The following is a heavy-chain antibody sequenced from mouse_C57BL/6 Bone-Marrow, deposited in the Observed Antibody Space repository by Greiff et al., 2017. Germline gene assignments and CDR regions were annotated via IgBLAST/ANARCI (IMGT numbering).Heavy chain of an antibody. CDR2: IDPEGGET. D-gene: IGHD1-1*01. V-gene: IGHV14-2*01. J-gene: IGHJ2*01. Sequence: VQLKESGAELVKPGASVKLSCTASGFNIKDYYMHWVKQRTEQGLEWIGRIDPEGGETKYAPKFQGKATITADTSSNTAYLQLSSLTSEDTAVYYCASSPHYYGRPHFDYWGQGTTLTVSS. CDR3: ASSPHYYGRPHFDY. CDR1: GFNIKDYY.